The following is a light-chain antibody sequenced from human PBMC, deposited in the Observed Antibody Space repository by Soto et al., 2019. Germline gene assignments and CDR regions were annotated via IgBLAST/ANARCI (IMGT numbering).Light chain of an antibody. CDR3: QQYSNWPPIT. CDR1: QSVISN. CDR2: DTS. V-gene: IGKV3-15*01. Sequence: EIVLTQSPGTLSLSPGARATLSCRASQSVISNYLAWYQQKPGQAPRLLIYDTSTRATGIPARFSGSGSGTEFTLTISSLQSEDFAVYYCQQYSNWPPITFGQGTRLEI. J-gene: IGKJ5*01.